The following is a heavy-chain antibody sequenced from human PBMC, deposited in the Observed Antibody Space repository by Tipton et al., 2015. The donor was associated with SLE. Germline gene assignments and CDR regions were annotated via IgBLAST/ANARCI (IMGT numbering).Heavy chain of an antibody. CDR2: IYGSGSS. CDR3: ARDPPSSYYYGMDV. CDR1: GYSISSGSY. V-gene: IGHV4-38-2*02. D-gene: IGHD3-10*01. J-gene: IGHJ6*02. Sequence: TLSLTCAVSGYSISSGSYWGWIRQPPGKGLEWIGSIYGSGSSYYNPSLRSRVTISVDTSKNQFSLKLSSVTAADTAVYFCARDPPSSYYYGMDVWGRGATVTVSS.